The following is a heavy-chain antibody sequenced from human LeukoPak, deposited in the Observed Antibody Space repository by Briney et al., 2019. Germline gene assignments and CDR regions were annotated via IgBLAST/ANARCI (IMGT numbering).Heavy chain of an antibody. CDR2: IFPSGGEI. CDR3: ATYRQVLLPFES. CDR1: GFTFSSYS. J-gene: IGHJ4*02. D-gene: IGHD2-8*02. Sequence: PGGSLRLSCAASGFTFSSYSMTWVRQPPGKGLEWVSSIFPSGGEIHYADSVRGRFTISRDNSKSTLSLQMYSLRAEDTAIYYCATYRQVLLPFESWGQGTLVTVSS. V-gene: IGHV3-23*01.